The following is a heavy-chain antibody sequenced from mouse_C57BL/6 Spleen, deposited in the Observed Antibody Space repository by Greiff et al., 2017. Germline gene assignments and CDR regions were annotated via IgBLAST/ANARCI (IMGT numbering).Heavy chain of an antibody. D-gene: IGHD1-1*01. CDR2: IYPRSGNT. Sequence: QVQLQQSGAELARPGASVKLSCKASGYTFTSYGISWVKQRTGQGLEWIGEIYPRSGNTYYNEKFKGKATLTADKSSSTAYMELRSLTSEDSAVYFCARRNYYGSRPGYFDYWGQGTTLTVSS. CDR3: ARRNYYGSRPGYFDY. V-gene: IGHV1-81*01. CDR1: GYTFTSYG. J-gene: IGHJ2*01.